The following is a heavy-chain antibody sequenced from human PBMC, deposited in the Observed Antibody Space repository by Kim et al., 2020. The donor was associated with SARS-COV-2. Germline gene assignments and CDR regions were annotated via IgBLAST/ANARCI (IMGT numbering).Heavy chain of an antibody. CDR3: ARGYGGYYGSGVNWFDP. D-gene: IGHD3-10*01. CDR2: INHSGST. J-gene: IGHJ5*02. CDR1: GGSFSGYY. V-gene: IGHV4-34*01. Sequence: SETLSLTCAVYGGSFSGYYWSWIRQPPGKGLEWIGEINHSGSTNYNPSLKSRVTISVDTSKNQFSLKLSSVTAADTAVYYCARGYGGYYGSGVNWFDPWGQGTLVTVSS.